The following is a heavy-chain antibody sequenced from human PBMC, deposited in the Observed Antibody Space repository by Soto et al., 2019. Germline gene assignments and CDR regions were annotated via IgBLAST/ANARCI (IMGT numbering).Heavy chain of an antibody. CDR3: ARVVRFCSSPSCRGRNWFDP. V-gene: IGHV4-59*08. Sequence: SETLSLTCPVSGGSSSSYYWSWIRQPPGKCLEWIGYMFYVGATYYNPSLKSRVTISVDTSKNQFSLKLNSVTAADTAVYNCARVVRFCSSPSCRGRNWFDPWGQGTLVTVSS. J-gene: IGHJ5*02. CDR1: GGSSSSYY. CDR2: MFYVGAT. D-gene: IGHD2-2*01.